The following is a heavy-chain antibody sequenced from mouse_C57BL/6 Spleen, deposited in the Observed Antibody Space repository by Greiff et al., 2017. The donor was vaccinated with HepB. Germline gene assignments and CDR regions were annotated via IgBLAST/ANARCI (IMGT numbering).Heavy chain of an antibody. J-gene: IGHJ4*01. CDR1: GYTFTSYW. Sequence: QVQLKQPGAELVMPGASVKLSCKASGYTFTSYWMHWVKQRPGQGLEWIGEIDPSDSYTNYNQKFKGKSTLTVDKSSSTAYMQLSSLTSEDSAVYYCARYYDGDYYAMDYWGQGTSVTVSS. CDR2: IDPSDSYT. D-gene: IGHD1-1*01. CDR3: ARYYDGDYYAMDY. V-gene: IGHV1-69*01.